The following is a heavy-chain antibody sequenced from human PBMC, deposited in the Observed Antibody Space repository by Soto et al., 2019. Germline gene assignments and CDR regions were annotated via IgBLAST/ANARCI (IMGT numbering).Heavy chain of an antibody. CDR2: INPNSGGT. V-gene: IGHV1-2*02. CDR3: ARDXYIAAAGRGGLKVQFDP. Sequence: ASVKVSCKASGYTFTGYYMHWVRQAPGQGLEWMGWINPNSGGTNYAQKFQGRVTMTRDTSISTAYMELSRLRSDDTAVYYCARDXYIAAAGRGGLKVQFDPWGRGTLVTVSS. CDR1: GYTFTGYY. J-gene: IGHJ5*02. D-gene: IGHD6-13*01.